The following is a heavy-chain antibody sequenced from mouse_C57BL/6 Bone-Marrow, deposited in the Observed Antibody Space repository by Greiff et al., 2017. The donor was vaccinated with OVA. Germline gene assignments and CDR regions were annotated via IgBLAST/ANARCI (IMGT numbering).Heavy chain of an antibody. CDR1: GYSITSDY. Sequence: EVQLQQSGPGLAKPSQTLSLTCSVTGYSITSDYWNWIRKFPGNKLEYMGYISYSGSTYYNPSLKSRISITRDTSKNQYYLQLNSVTTEDTATYYCARISFPHYYYGSSYYFDYWGQGTTLTVSS. CDR2: ISYSGST. D-gene: IGHD1-1*01. CDR3: ARISFPHYYYGSSYYFDY. V-gene: IGHV3-8*01. J-gene: IGHJ2*01.